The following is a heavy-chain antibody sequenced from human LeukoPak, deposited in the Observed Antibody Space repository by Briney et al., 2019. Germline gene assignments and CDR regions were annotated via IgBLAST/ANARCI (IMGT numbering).Heavy chain of an antibody. CDR3: AKDFPIAAAGPHYFDY. CDR1: GFTFSSYA. Sequence: PGGSLRLSCAASGFTFSSYAMSWVRQAPGKGLEWGSAISGTGGSTYYADSVKGRFTISRDNSKNTLYLQMNSLRAEDPAVYYCAKDFPIAAAGPHYFDYWRQGTLVTVPS. J-gene: IGHJ4*02. V-gene: IGHV3-23*01. D-gene: IGHD6-13*01. CDR2: ISGTGGST.